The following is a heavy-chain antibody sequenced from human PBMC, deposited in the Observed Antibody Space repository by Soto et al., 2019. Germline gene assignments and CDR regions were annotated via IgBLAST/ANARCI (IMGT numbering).Heavy chain of an antibody. J-gene: IGHJ4*02. CDR2: INHSGST. D-gene: IGHD1-26*01. CDR3: ARPHSGSYRY. CDR1: GGSFSGYY. V-gene: IGHV4-34*01. Sequence: PSETLSLTCAVYGGSFSGYYWSWIRQPPGKGLEWIGEINHSGSTNYNPSLKSRVTISVDTSKNQFSLKLSSVTAADTAVYYCARPHSGSYRYWGQGTLVTVSS.